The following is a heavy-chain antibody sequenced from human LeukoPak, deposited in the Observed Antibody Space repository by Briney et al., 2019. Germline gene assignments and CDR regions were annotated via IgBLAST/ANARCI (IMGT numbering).Heavy chain of an antibody. Sequence: PGGSLRLSCAVSGFTVSNNYMSWVRQAPGKGLEWVSVIYSNGNTYFADSVKGRFTISRDNSKNTLYLQMNSLRAEDTVVYYCARDRGGRDYWGQGTLVTVSS. CDR2: IYSNGNT. V-gene: IGHV3-66*01. CDR1: GFTVSNNY. J-gene: IGHJ4*02. CDR3: ARDRGGRDY. D-gene: IGHD3-16*01.